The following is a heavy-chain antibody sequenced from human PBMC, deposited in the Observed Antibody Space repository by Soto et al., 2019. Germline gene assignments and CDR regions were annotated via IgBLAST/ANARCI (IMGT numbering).Heavy chain of an antibody. D-gene: IGHD2-15*01. CDR1: GGSISSCCYS. V-gene: IGHV4-30-2*01. CDR3: AVGGARIGY. J-gene: IGHJ4*02. Sequence: SETLSLTCAVSGGSISSCCYSWSWIRQPPGKGLEWIGYIYYSGTTYYNPSLKSRVTISLDTSKSQFSLKLSSVTAADTAVYYCAVGGARIGYWGPGTLVTVSS. CDR2: IYYSGTT.